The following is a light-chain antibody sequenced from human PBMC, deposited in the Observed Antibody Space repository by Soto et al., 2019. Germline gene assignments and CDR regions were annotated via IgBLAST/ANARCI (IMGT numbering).Light chain of an antibody. CDR1: SSDVGGYNH. J-gene: IGLJ3*02. Sequence: QSVLTEPASVSGSPGQSITSPCTGTSSDVGGYNHVSWYQQHPGKAPKLIIYEVRNRPSGVSNRLSGSKSGNTASLTISGLQADDEADYYCCSYTSSSIRVFGGGTKVTVL. CDR2: EVR. V-gene: IGLV2-14*01. CDR3: CSYTSSSIRV.